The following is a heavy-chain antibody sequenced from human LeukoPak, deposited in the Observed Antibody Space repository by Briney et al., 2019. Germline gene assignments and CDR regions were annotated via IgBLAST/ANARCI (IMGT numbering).Heavy chain of an antibody. CDR3: ARVEAQRERFGDSYYMDV. CDR2: MNPNSGNT. J-gene: IGHJ6*03. D-gene: IGHD3-10*01. V-gene: IGHV1-8*01. Sequence: ASVKVSCKASGYTFTSYDINWVRQATGQGLEWMGWMNPNSGNTGYAQKFQGRVTMTRNTSISTAYMELSSLRSEDTAVYYCARVEAQRERFGDSYYMDVWGKGTTVTISS. CDR1: GYTFTSYD.